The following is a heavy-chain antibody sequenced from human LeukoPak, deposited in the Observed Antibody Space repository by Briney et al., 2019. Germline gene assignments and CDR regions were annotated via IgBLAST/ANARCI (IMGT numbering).Heavy chain of an antibody. D-gene: IGHD3-10*01. CDR1: GGSTSSSSYY. J-gene: IGHJ4*02. CDR3: ASQDERITMVRGVIRFDY. Sequence: PSETLSLTCTVSGGSTSSSSYYWGWLRQPPGKGLEWIGSIYYSGSTYYNPSLKSRVTISVDTSKNQFSLKLSSVTAADTAVYYCASQDERITMVRGVIRFDYWGQGTLVTVSS. V-gene: IGHV4-39*01. CDR2: IYYSGST.